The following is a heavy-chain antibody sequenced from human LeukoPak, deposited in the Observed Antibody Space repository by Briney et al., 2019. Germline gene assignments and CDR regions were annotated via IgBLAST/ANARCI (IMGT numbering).Heavy chain of an antibody. CDR1: GGTFSSYA. CDR3: ARDHRYCSSTSCYTPYNWFDP. D-gene: IGHD2-2*02. J-gene: IGHJ5*02. CDR2: IIPIFGIA. V-gene: IGHV1-69*04. Sequence: SVKVSCKASGGTFSSYAISWVRQAPGKGLEWMGRIIPIFGIANYAQKFQGRVTITADKSTSTAYMELSRLRSDDTAVYYCARDHRYCSSTSCYTPYNWFDPWGQGTLVTVSS.